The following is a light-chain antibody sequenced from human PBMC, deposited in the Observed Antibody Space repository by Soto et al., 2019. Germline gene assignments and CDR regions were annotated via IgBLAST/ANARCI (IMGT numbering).Light chain of an antibody. J-gene: IGKJ5*01. V-gene: IGKV3-20*01. CDR2: GAS. CDR1: QRVSSN. CDR3: QQYGSSPIT. Sequence: IVMTQSPATLSVSPGERATLSCRASQRVSSNVAWYQQKPGQAPRLLIYGASSRATGIPDRFSGSGSGTDFTLTISRLEPEDFAVYYCQQYGSSPITFGQGTRLEI.